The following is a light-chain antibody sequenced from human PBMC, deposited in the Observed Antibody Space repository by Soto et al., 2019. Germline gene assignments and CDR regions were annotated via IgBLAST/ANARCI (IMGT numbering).Light chain of an antibody. V-gene: IGKV3-15*01. CDR1: QSVSSN. CDR3: HQFNNWPQT. CDR2: GAS. Sequence: EIVMTQSPATLSVSPGESVTLSCRASQSVSSNVAWYQQKGGQAPRLLIHGASTRATGIAARFSGSGSGTEFTLTISSLQSDDFAVDFCHQFNNWPQTFGQGTKVEIK. J-gene: IGKJ1*01.